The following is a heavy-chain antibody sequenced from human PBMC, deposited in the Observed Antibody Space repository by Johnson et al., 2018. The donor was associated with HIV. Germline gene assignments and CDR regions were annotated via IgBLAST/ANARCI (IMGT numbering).Heavy chain of an antibody. CDR2: ISYDGSNK. CDR1: GFTFSSYP. D-gene: IGHD5-24*01. J-gene: IGHJ3*02. V-gene: IGHV3-30*04. Sequence: QVQLVESGGGVVQPGRSLRLSCAVSGFTFSSYPMHWVRQAPGKGLEWVAVISYDGSNKYYADSVKGRFTISRDNSKNTLYLQMNSLRAEDTAVYYCARDLGPDGAFDIWGQGTMVTVSS. CDR3: ARDLGPDGAFDI.